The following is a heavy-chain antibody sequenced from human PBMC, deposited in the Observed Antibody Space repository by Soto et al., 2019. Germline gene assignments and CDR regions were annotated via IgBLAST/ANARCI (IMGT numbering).Heavy chain of an antibody. CDR3: ARHKPNKGNDIWDDFDV. V-gene: IGHV4-59*08. J-gene: IGHJ3*01. D-gene: IGHD1-1*01. CDR2: IHSTGNT. Sequence: QVQLQETGPGLVKPAETLSLTCSVSGDSSNKLYWSWIRQAPGKGLEWIGYIHSTGNTKYSPTLKSGVTFSIDSPKNQLTVNLGSVAAADSAVYFCARHKPNKGNDIWDDFDVWGEGTMVTVSS. CDR1: GDSSNKLY.